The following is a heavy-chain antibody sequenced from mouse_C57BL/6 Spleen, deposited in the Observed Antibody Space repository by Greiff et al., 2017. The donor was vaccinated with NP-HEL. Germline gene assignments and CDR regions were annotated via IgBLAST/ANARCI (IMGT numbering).Heavy chain of an antibody. CDR2: ISDGGSYT. CDR1: GFTFSSYA. J-gene: IGHJ2*01. CDR3: ARDGDYGGGIDY. Sequence: EVQRVESGGGLVKPGGSLKLSCAASGFTFSSYAMSWVRQTPEKRLEWVATISDGGSYTYYPDNVKGRFTISRDNAKNNLYLQMSHLKSEDTAMYYCARDGDYGGGIDYWGQGTTLTVSS. D-gene: IGHD2-4*01. V-gene: IGHV5-4*01.